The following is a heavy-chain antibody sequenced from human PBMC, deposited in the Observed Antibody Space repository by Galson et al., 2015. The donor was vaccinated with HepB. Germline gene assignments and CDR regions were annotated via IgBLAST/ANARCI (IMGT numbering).Heavy chain of an antibody. D-gene: IGHD2-2*01. CDR1: GYSFTSYW. CDR3: ARHEISLYCSSTSCYPNWFDP. V-gene: IGHV5-51*01. CDR2: IYPGDSDT. J-gene: IGHJ5*02. Sequence: QSGAEVKKPGESLKISCTGSGYSFTSYWIGRVRQMPGKGLEWMGIIYPGDSDTRYSPSFQGQVTISADKSISTAYLQWSSLKASDTAMYYCARHEISLYCSSTSCYPNWFDPWGQGTLVTVSS.